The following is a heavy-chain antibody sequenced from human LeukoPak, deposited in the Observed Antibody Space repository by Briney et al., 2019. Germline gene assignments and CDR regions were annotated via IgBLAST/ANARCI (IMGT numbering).Heavy chain of an antibody. D-gene: IGHD3-3*01. Sequence: PGGSLRLSCAASGFTFSSYWMHWVRQAPGKGLVWVSRINSDGSSTSYADSVKGRFTISRDNAKNTLYLQMNSLRAEDTAVYYCARKGYFDDDAFDIWGQGTMVTVSS. CDR2: INSDGSST. J-gene: IGHJ3*02. CDR3: ARKGYFDDDAFDI. CDR1: GFTFSSYW. V-gene: IGHV3-74*01.